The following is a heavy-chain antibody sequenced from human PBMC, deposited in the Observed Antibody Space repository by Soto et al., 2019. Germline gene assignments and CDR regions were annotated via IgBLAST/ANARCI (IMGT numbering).Heavy chain of an antibody. Sequence: PSETLSLTCTVSGGSISSFYWSWIRQPPGKGLEWIGYIYYSGSTNYNPSLKSRVTISVDTSKNQFSLKLSSVTAADTAVYYCARIAAPSNWFDPWGQGTLVTVSS. CDR3: ARIAAPSNWFDP. CDR2: IYYSGST. CDR1: GGSISSFY. J-gene: IGHJ5*02. D-gene: IGHD6-6*01. V-gene: IGHV4-59*01.